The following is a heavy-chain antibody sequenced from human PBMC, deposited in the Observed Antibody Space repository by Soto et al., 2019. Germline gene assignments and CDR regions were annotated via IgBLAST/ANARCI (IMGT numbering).Heavy chain of an antibody. D-gene: IGHD1-26*01. CDR1: GGSFSGYY. J-gene: IGHJ6*02. CDR2: INHSGST. Sequence: SETLPLTCAVYGGSFSGYYWIWIRQPTGKGLEWIGEINHSGSTNYNPSLKSRVTISVDTSKNQFSLKLSSVTAEDTAVYYCARDSYSGTPGIYYGMDVWGQGTTVTVSS. CDR3: ARDSYSGTPGIYYGMDV. V-gene: IGHV4-34*01.